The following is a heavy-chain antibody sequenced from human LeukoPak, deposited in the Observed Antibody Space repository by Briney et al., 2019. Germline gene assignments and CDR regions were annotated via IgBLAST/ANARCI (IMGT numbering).Heavy chain of an antibody. CDR2: IKEDGTEK. V-gene: IGHV3-7*01. Sequence: GGSLRLSCATSQFNFNKFGMTWVRQTPGKGLEWVANIKEDGTEKNLVDSVKGRFTISRDNTKNLLFLEMNNLRGDDTAIYYCVRESRPGGAMGLYHNLDYWGQGTLVAVSS. CDR3: VRESRPGGAMGLYHNLDY. CDR1: QFNFNKFG. D-gene: IGHD1-1*01. J-gene: IGHJ4*02.